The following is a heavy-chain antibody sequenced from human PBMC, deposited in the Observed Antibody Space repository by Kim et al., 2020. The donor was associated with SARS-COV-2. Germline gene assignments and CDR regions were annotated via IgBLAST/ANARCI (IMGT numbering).Heavy chain of an antibody. Sequence: ASVKVSCKASGYTFTTYTLYWVRQAPGQRPEWMGWINAGNGNTKYSQKFQGRVTITRDTSASTAYMELSSLRSEDTAVYYCARDGGRSWYFQHWGQGTLVTVSS. CDR3: ARDGGRSWYFQH. D-gene: IGHD6-13*01. V-gene: IGHV1-3*01. J-gene: IGHJ1*01. CDR1: GYTFTTYT. CDR2: INAGNGNT.